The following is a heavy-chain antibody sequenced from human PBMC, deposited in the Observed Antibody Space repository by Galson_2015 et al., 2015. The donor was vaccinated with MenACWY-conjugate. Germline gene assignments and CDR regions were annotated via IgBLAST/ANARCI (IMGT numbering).Heavy chain of an antibody. V-gene: IGHV3-21*01. J-gene: IGHJ4*02. Sequence: SLRLSCAASGFIFSSYTMNWVRQAPGKGLEWVSFISDSSSYINYADSVKGRFTISRDNAKNSLYLQMNSLRVEDTAAYYCAREMSSGWPNLDYWGQGTLVSVSS. CDR3: AREMSSGWPNLDY. D-gene: IGHD6-19*01. CDR2: ISDSSSYI. CDR1: GFIFSSYT.